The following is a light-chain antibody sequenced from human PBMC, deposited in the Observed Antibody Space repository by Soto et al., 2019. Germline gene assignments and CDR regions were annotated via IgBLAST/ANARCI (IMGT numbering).Light chain of an antibody. CDR3: QQYTNSPIT. CDR1: QSVTRSF. J-gene: IGKJ5*01. CDR2: GAS. Sequence: EIVLTQSPGTLSLSPGERATLSCRAGQSVTRSFLAWFQQKPGQAPRLLIYGASSRATGIPDRFIGSGSGTDFTLTISRLGPEVFAVYYCQQYTNSPITFGRPTRLEI. V-gene: IGKV3-20*01.